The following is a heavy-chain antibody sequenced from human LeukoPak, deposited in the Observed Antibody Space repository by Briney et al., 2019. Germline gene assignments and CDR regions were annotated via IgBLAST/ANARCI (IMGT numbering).Heavy chain of an antibody. CDR1: GFTVSSNY. Sequence: GGSLRLSCAASGFTVSSNYMSWIRQAPGKGLEWVSIFYSGGYTYYADSVKGRFTISRDNSKNTLYLQMNSPRAEDTAVYYCARGEYYYYYYMDVWGRGTTVTVSS. CDR2: FYSGGYT. CDR3: ARGEYYYYYYMDV. J-gene: IGHJ6*03. D-gene: IGHD3-10*01. V-gene: IGHV3-66*02.